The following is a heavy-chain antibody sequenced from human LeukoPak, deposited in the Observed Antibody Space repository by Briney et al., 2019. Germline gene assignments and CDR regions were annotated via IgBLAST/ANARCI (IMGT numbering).Heavy chain of an antibody. D-gene: IGHD2-15*01. CDR3: ARESMSGGYFDY. CDR1: GYTFTGYY. J-gene: IGHJ4*02. Sequence: ASVKVSCKASGYTFTGYYMHWVRQAPGRGLEWMGRIDPNTGGTNNAQKFQGRVTMTRDTSISTASMELSRLKSDDTAVYYCARESMSGGYFDYWGQGTLVTVSS. CDR2: IDPNTGGT. V-gene: IGHV1-2*06.